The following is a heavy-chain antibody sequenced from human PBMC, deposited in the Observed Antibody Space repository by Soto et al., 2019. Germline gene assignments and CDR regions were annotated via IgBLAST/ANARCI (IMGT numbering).Heavy chain of an antibody. CDR1: GITFSTHA. Sequence: ASVKVSCKASGITFSTHAIHWVRQAPGQSLEWMGWINTGNGNTRYSQNFQGRVTLTRDTSVSTAYMDLSSLRSEDTSIYYCARAISGYVTWGQGTLVTVSS. V-gene: IGHV1-3*04. D-gene: IGHD5-12*01. J-gene: IGHJ5*02. CDR3: ARAISGYVT. CDR2: INTGNGNT.